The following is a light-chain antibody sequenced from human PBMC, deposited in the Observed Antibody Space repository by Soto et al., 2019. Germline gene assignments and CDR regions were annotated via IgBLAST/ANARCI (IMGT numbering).Light chain of an antibody. CDR2: HAI. J-gene: IGKJ4*01. CDR1: ESVSNN. Sequence: EIVMTQSPATLSVSTGESVTLSCRASESVSNNVAWYQQKPGQAPRLLIYHAITRATGIPARFSGSGSGTELTLTISSLQSEDFAIYYCQQYNNWPLTFGGGTKVEI. V-gene: IGKV3-15*01. CDR3: QQYNNWPLT.